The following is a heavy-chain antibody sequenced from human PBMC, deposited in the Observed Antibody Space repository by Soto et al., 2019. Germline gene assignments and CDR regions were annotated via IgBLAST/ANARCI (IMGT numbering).Heavy chain of an antibody. CDR3: ARDHSTVVMYY. V-gene: IGHV3-30-3*01. Sequence: GGSLRLFCATSGFTFSSYAMHWVRQAPGKGLEWVAVISYDGSNKYYADSVKGRFTISRDNSKNTLYLQMNSLRAEDTAVYYCARDHSTVVMYYWGQGTLVTVSS. D-gene: IGHD2-15*01. J-gene: IGHJ4*02. CDR2: ISYDGSNK. CDR1: GFTFSSYA.